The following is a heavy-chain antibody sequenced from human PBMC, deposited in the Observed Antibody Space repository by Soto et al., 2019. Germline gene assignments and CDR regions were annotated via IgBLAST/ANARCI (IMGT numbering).Heavy chain of an antibody. V-gene: IGHV1-2*02. Sequence: ASVKVSCKASGYTFTGYYKHWVRQAPGQGLEWMGWINPNSGGTDYAQKFQGRVTMTRDTSISTAYMELSRLRSDDTAVYYCAGGVLSGSYYNWFDPWGQGTLVTTSS. CDR3: AGGVLSGSYYNWFDP. CDR2: INPNSGGT. D-gene: IGHD1-26*01. CDR1: GYTFTGYY. J-gene: IGHJ5*01.